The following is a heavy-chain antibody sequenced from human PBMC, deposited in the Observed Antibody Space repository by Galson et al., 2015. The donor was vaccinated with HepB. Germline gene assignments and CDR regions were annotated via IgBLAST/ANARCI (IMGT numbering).Heavy chain of an antibody. V-gene: IGHV3-11*06. Sequence: SLRLSCAASGFTFSDYYMSWIRQAPGKGLEWVSYISSSSSYTNYADSVKGRFTISRDNAKNSLYLQMNSLRAEDTAVYYCAREGGDGLVDYWGQGTLVTVSS. CDR1: GFTFSDYY. J-gene: IGHJ4*02. CDR2: ISSSSSYT. D-gene: IGHD2-21*02. CDR3: AREGGDGLVDY.